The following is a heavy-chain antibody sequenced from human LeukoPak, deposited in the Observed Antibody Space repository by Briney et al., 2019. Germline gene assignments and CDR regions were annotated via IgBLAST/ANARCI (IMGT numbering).Heavy chain of an antibody. J-gene: IGHJ4*02. CDR3: TRDDDSTSYYFDY. Sequence: GGSLRLSCAASGFTFSSYWMYWVRQAPGKGLVWVSRINSDGSTTSYADSVKGRFTISRDNAKNTLYLQMNSLRAEDTAVYYCTRDDDSTSYYFDYWGQGTLVTVSS. CDR2: INSDGSTT. D-gene: IGHD2-2*01. CDR1: GFTFSSYW. V-gene: IGHV3-74*01.